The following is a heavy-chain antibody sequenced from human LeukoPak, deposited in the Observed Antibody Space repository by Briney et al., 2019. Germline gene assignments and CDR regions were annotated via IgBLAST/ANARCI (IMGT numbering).Heavy chain of an antibody. J-gene: IGHJ5*02. D-gene: IGHD3-3*01. CDR2: IKLDGSEK. CDR1: GFTFGKYW. Sequence: GGSLRLSCVASGFTFGKYWMSWVRQAPGKGLEWVANIKLDGSEKNYVDSVKGRFTISRDNTKNSLYLQTNSLRVEDTAVFYCARDQYDTWSRRGNFDPWGQGTLVIVSS. CDR3: ARDQYDTWSRRGNFDP. V-gene: IGHV3-7*03.